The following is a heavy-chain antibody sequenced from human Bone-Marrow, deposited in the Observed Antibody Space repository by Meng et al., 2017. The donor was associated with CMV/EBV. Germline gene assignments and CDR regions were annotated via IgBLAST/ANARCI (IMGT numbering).Heavy chain of an antibody. J-gene: IGHJ4*02. CDR3: AKLRLGY. CDR2: IYYSGST. Sequence: SETLSLTCTVSGGSISSYYWSWIRQPPGKGLEWIGYIYYSGSTYYNPSLKDRVTISVDTSNNQFSLRLSSVTAADTAVYYCAKLRLGYWGQGTLVTVSS. CDR1: GGSISSYY. D-gene: IGHD3-16*01. V-gene: IGHV4-59*12.